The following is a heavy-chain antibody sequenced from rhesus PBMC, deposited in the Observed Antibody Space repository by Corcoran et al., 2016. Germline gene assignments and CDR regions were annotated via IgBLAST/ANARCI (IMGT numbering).Heavy chain of an antibody. CDR3: ASSPYWGDSLVFDY. V-gene: IGHV3-178*01. CDR1: GFTFSDYY. J-gene: IGHJ4*01. CDR2: IINGGGST. Sequence: EVQLVESGGGLAKPGGSLRLSCAASGFTFSDYYMDWVRQAPGKGLGWVSRIINGGGSTWSAYSVKGRFTISRENAKNTLYLQMNSLRAEDTAVYYCASSPYWGDSLVFDYWGQGVLVTVSS. D-gene: IGHD3-34*01.